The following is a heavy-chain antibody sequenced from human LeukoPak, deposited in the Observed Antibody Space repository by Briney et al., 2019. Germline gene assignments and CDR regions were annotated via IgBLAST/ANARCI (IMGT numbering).Heavy chain of an antibody. CDR3: ARGYDSSGSDAFDI. CDR1: GFTFSSYD. V-gene: IGHV3-13*01. D-gene: IGHD3-22*01. Sequence: GGSLRLSCAASGFTFSSYDMHWVRQATGKGLEWVSAIGTAGDTYYPGSVKGRFTISRENAKNSLYLQMNSLRAGDTAVYYCARGYDSSGSDAFDIWGQGTMVTVSS. J-gene: IGHJ3*02. CDR2: IGTAGDT.